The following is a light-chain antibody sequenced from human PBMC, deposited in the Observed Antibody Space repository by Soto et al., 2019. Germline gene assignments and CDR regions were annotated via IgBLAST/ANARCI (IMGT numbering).Light chain of an antibody. Sequence: HSALTQPPSASGSPGQSVAISCTGTSRDVGASDYVSWYQQHSGKAPKLLLYEVNKRPSGVPDRFSGSKSGNTASLTVSALQAAAEADYYCLSHSGSSNVLGTGTKLTVL. CDR2: EVN. J-gene: IGLJ1*01. CDR3: LSHSGSSNV. CDR1: SRDVGASDY. V-gene: IGLV2-8*01.